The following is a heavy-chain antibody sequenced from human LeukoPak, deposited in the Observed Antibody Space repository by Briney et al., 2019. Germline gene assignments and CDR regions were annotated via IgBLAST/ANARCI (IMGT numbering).Heavy chain of an antibody. CDR2: ISAYNGNT. CDR3: ARDPLVQGVIGY. J-gene: IGHJ4*02. CDR1: GYTFTSYG. Sequence: EASVKVSCKASGYTFTSYGISWVRHAPGQGLELMGWISAYNGNTNYAQKLQGRVTMTTDTSTSTAYMERRSLRSDDTTVYYCARDPLVQGVIGYWGQGTLVTVSS. D-gene: IGHD3-10*01. V-gene: IGHV1-18*01.